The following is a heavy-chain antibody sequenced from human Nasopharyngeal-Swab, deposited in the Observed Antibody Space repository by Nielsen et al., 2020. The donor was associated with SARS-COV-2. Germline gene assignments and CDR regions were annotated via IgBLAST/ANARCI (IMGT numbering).Heavy chain of an antibody. Sequence: KVSCKGSGYSFTSYWIGWVRQMPGKGLEWMGIIYPGDSYTTYSPSFQGHVNISADNSISTAYLQWPSLKASDTAMYYCARQGTSRQYGMDVWGQGTSVTVSS. CDR1: GYSFTSYW. J-gene: IGHJ6*02. CDR2: IYPGDSYT. CDR3: ARQGTSRQYGMDV. V-gene: IGHV5-51*01. D-gene: IGHD1-1*01.